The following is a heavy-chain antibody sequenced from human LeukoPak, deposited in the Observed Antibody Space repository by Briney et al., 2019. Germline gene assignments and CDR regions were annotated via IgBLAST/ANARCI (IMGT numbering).Heavy chain of an antibody. V-gene: IGHV3-30*19. CDR2: MSYDGSNK. J-gene: IGHJ4*02. Sequence: GGSLRLSCAASGFTFSSYGMHWVRQAPGKGLEWVTLMSYDGSNKYYTDSVKGRFTISRDNSKDTLYLQMNSLRAEDTAVYYCARSTPAYSYGVDYWGQGTLVTVSS. CDR3: ARSTPAYSYGVDY. D-gene: IGHD5-18*01. CDR1: GFTFSSYG.